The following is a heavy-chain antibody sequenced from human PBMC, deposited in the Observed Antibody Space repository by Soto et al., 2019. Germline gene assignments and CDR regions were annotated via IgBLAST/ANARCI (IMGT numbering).Heavy chain of an antibody. CDR1: GYSFTSYW. Sequence: GESLKISCKGSGYSFTSYWIGWVRQMPGKGLEWMGIIYPGDSDTRYSPSFQGQVTISADKSISTAYLQWSSLKASDTAMYYCARGTGERWLQPGSYYYYGMDVWGQGTTVTVSS. CDR2: IYPGDSDT. D-gene: IGHD5-18*01. J-gene: IGHJ6*02. V-gene: IGHV5-51*01. CDR3: ARGTGERWLQPGSYYYYGMDV.